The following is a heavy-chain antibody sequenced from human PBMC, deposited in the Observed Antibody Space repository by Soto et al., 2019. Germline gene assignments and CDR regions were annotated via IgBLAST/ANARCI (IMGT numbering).Heavy chain of an antibody. Sequence: PGESLKISCKGSGYNFAGYWIAWVRQMPGKGLELMGIIYPSDSDTRYRPSFQGQVTISADKSISSAYLQWSSLKASDTAMYYCATAYNSGWFPWGQGTLVTVSS. CDR2: IYPSDSDT. CDR1: GYNFAGYW. D-gene: IGHD6-19*01. J-gene: IGHJ5*02. CDR3: ATAYNSGWFP. V-gene: IGHV5-51*01.